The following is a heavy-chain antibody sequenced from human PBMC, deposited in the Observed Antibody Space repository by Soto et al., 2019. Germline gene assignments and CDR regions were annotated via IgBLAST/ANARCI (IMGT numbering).Heavy chain of an antibody. V-gene: IGHV5-10-1*01. CDR3: ATLNCSGGSCYSDYYYYYGMDV. D-gene: IGHD2-15*01. Sequence: GASQKISCKGSGYSFTSYWISWARQMPGKGLECMGRIDPSDSYTNYSPSFQGHVTISADKSISTAYLQWSSLKASDTAMYYCATLNCSGGSCYSDYYYYYGMDVWGQGTTVTVYS. CDR2: IDPSDSYT. J-gene: IGHJ6*02. CDR1: GYSFTSYW.